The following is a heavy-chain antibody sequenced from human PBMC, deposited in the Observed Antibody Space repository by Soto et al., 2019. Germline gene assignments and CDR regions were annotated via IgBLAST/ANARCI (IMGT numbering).Heavy chain of an antibody. CDR1: GFTFSRYE. V-gene: IGHV3-48*03. Sequence: EVQLVESGGGLVQPGGSLRLSCAASGFTFSRYEMNWVRQAPGKGPEWVSYISGNGSSIYYADSVKGRFTISRDNAKNSLYLQMSSLRAEDTALYYCARDFRRFFQWPTNGYSYFGMDVWGQGTTVSVSS. D-gene: IGHD3-3*01. J-gene: IGHJ6*02. CDR3: ARDFRRFFQWPTNGYSYFGMDV. CDR2: ISGNGSSI.